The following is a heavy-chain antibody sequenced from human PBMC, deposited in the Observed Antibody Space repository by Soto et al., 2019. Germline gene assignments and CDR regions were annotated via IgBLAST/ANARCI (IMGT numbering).Heavy chain of an antibody. CDR1: GFTFSTYW. D-gene: IGHD3-10*01. J-gene: IGHJ5*02. Sequence: EVQLVESGGGLVQPGGSLRLSCAASGFTFSTYWMHWVRQAPGKGLVWVSRIIGDGSTTNYADSVKGRFTISRDNAKNMLYLQVSGLRAEDTAVYYCARGGLRSYWFDPWGQGTRVTVSS. CDR3: ARGGLRSYWFDP. CDR2: IIGDGSTT. V-gene: IGHV3-74*01.